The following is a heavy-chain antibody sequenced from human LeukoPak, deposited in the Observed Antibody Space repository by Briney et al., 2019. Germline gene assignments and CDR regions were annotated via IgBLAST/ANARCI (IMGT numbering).Heavy chain of an antibody. J-gene: IGHJ4*02. V-gene: IGHV3-48*02. Sequence: PGGSLRLPCEASGFTFSRYSMNWVRQAPGKGLEWVSYISSGSESIYYADSVKGRFTISRDNAKNSLSLQMNNLRDEDTAMYYCTRDPHSLDYWGPGTLVTVSS. D-gene: IGHD5-18*01. CDR3: TRDPHSLDY. CDR2: ISSGSESI. CDR1: GFTFSRYS.